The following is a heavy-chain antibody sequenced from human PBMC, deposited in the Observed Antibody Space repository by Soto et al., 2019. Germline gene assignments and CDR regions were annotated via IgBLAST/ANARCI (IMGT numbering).Heavy chain of an antibody. CDR3: ARAGAYYYGSGSYYDWFDP. CDR2: INPNSDGT. CDR1: GYTFTGYY. D-gene: IGHD3-10*01. V-gene: IGHV1-2*04. Sequence: QVQLVQSGAEVKKPGASVKVSCKASGYTFTGYYMHWVRQAHGQGLEWMGWINPNSDGTNYAQKLQGWVTMTRDTSISTAYMELSRLRSDDTAVYYCARAGAYYYGSGSYYDWFDPWGQGTLVTVSS. J-gene: IGHJ5*02.